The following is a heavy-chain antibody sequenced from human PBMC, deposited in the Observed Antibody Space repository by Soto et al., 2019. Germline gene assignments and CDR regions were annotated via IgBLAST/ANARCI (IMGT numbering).Heavy chain of an antibody. D-gene: IGHD1-26*01. CDR2: INHSGST. V-gene: IGHV4-34*01. Sequence: SETLSLTCAVSGGSFSGCIWTWIRQSPGKGLQWIGQINHSGSTYYNPSLKSRVTISLYTSSDQFSLELSSVTAADTAVYYCARGLFSESSYSGGWYYFANWTQGSLVTVS. J-gene: IGHJ4*02. CDR3: ARGLFSESSYSGGWYYFAN. CDR1: GGSFSGCI.